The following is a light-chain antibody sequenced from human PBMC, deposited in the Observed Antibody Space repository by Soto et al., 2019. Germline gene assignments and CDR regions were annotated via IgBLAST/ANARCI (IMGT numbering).Light chain of an antibody. CDR1: SSDVGGYNY. Sequence: QSALTQPSPVSGSPGQSITISCTGTSSDVGGYNYVSWYQQYPGKAPKLMIYEVSHRPSGVSNRFSVSKSGNTASLTISGLQDEEDGDYYCSSYTSSITWVFGGGTKLTVL. CDR3: SSYTSSITWV. V-gene: IGLV2-14*01. CDR2: EVS. J-gene: IGLJ3*02.